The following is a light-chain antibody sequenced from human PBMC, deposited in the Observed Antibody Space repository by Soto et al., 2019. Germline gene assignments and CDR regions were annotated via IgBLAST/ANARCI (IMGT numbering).Light chain of an antibody. V-gene: IGKV3-15*01. CDR1: QSVNSN. J-gene: IGKJ2*01. CDR3: QQYNNWPYT. Sequence: EIVMTQSPATLSVSPGERAALSCRASQSVNSNFAWYQQKPGQAPRLLIYGASTRATDIPARFSGSGSGTEFTLTISSLQSEDFAVYYCQQYNNWPYTFGQGTKLESK. CDR2: GAS.